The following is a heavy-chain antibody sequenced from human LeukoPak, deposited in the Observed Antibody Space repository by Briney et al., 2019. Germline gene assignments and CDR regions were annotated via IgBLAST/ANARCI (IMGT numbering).Heavy chain of an antibody. CDR2: ISGSGGST. CDR3: ATDYYDSSGYSVGPVFY. Sequence: GGSLRLSCAASGFTFSSYAMSWVRQAPGKGLEWVSAISGSGGSTYYADSVKGRFTISGDNSKNTLYLQMNSLRAEDTAVYYCATDYYDSSGYSVGPVFYWGQGTLVTVSS. CDR1: GFTFSSYA. J-gene: IGHJ4*02. D-gene: IGHD3-22*01. V-gene: IGHV3-23*01.